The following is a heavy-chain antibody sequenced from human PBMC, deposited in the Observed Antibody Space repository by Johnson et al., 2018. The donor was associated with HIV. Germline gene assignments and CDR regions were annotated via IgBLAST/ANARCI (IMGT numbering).Heavy chain of an antibody. V-gene: IGHV3-7*05. CDR2: IKQDGSEK. D-gene: IGHD6-25*01. CDR1: GFNVDDDA. CDR3: ARDGPSAAV. Sequence: VQLVESGGGVVQPGRSLRLFCAASGFNVDDDALSWVRQVPGKGLEWVANIKQDGSEKYYMDSVKGRFTISRDNAQNSLYLQMNSLRAEDTAVYYCARDGPSAAVWGQGTMVTVSS. J-gene: IGHJ3*01.